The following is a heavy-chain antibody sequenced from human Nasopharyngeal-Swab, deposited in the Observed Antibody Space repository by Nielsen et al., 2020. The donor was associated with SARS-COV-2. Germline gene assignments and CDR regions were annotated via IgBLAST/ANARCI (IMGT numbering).Heavy chain of an antibody. D-gene: IGHD3-3*01. CDR2: IYYSGST. Sequence: VRQAPGKGLEWIGYIYYSGSTYYNPSLKSRVTISVDTSKNQFSLKLSSVTAADTAVYYCARVGLGRITIFGVVTRGGFDPWGQGTLVTVSS. CDR3: ARVGLGRITIFGVVTRGGFDP. J-gene: IGHJ5*02. V-gene: IGHV4-31*02.